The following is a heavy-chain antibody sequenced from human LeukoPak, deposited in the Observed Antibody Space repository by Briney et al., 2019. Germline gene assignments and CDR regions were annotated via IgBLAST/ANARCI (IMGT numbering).Heavy chain of an antibody. CDR3: AGSRRFDSSGPYQH. V-gene: IGHV1-69*01. CDR2: IIPIFGTA. Sequence: SVKVSCKASGGTFSSYAISWVRQAPGQGLEWMGGIIPIFGTANYAQKFQGRVTITADESTSTAYMELSSLRSEDTAVYYCAGSRRFDSSGPYQHWGQGTLVTVSS. CDR1: GGTFSSYA. J-gene: IGHJ1*01. D-gene: IGHD3-22*01.